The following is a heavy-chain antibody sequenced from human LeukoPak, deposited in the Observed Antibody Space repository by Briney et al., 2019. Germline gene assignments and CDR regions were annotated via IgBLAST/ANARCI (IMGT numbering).Heavy chain of an antibody. CDR1: GYTFTSYG. CDR2: ISAYNGNT. CDR3: ARLAIVATIRWVDY. J-gene: IGHJ4*02. Sequence: ASVKVSCKASGYTFTSYGISWVRQAPGQGLEWMGWISAYNGNTNYAQKLQGRVTMTTDTSTSTAYMEPRSLRSDDTAVYYCARLAIVATIRWVDYWGQGTLVTVSS. D-gene: IGHD5-12*01. V-gene: IGHV1-18*01.